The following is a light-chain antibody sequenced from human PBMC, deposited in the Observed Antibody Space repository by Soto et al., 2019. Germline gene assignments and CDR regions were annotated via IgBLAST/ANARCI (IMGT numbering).Light chain of an antibody. Sequence: QPASVSGSPGQSITISCTGTSSDVGSNNLVSWYQQHPGKAPKLMIYEVSRRPSGVSNRFSGSKSGNTASLTISGLQAEDEADYYCSSFARSSTPFGSGTKLTVL. V-gene: IGLV2-23*02. CDR1: SSDVGSNNL. CDR3: SSFARSSTP. J-gene: IGLJ1*01. CDR2: EVS.